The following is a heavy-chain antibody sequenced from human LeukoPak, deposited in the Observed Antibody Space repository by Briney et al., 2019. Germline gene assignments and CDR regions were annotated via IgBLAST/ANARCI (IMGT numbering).Heavy chain of an antibody. CDR3: ASEIRTYYYGSGSHPETNWFDT. V-gene: IGHV4-39*01. D-gene: IGHD3-10*01. CDR2: DDYSGAT. CDR1: GGSISDRSYY. J-gene: IGHJ5*02. Sequence: SETLSLTCTVSGGSISDRSYYWAWIHQPPGKGLEWIGSDDYSGATYYNPSLKSRVTISVDTSKNQMSLKLYSATAADSAVYYCASEIRTYYYGSGSHPETNWFDTWGQGTLVTVSS.